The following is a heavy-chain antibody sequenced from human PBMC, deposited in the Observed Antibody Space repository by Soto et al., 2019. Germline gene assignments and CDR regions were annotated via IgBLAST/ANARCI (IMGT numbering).Heavy chain of an antibody. Sequence: QVQLVESGGGVVQPGRSLRLSCAASGFTFSSYGMHWVRQAPGKGLEWVAVISYDGSNKYYADSVKGRFTISRDNSKNTLYLQMNSLRAEDTAVYYCAKDLPLLTATLSYAFDIWGQGTMVTVSS. J-gene: IGHJ3*02. CDR3: AKDLPLLTATLSYAFDI. V-gene: IGHV3-30*18. CDR2: ISYDGSNK. CDR1: GFTFSSYG. D-gene: IGHD2-15*01.